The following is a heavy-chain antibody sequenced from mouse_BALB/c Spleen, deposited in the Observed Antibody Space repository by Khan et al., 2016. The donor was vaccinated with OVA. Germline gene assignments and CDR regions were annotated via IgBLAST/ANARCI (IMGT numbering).Heavy chain of an antibody. CDR3: TRRDYGRSDPGFAY. J-gene: IGHJ3*01. V-gene: IGHV1-77*01. CDR1: GYSFTDYI. Sequence: QVQLQQPGPELVKPGASVKMSCKASGYSFTDYIISWVKQRTGQGLQWIGEIYPGSGSLYSNEKFKGKATLTADKSSNTAYMQLSSLTSEDSAVYFGTRRDYGRSDPGFAYWGQGTLVTVSA. D-gene: IGHD1-1*01. CDR2: IYPGSGSL.